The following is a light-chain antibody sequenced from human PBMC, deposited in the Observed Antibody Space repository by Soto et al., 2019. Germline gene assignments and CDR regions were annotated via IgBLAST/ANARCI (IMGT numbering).Light chain of an antibody. V-gene: IGKV2D-29*02. J-gene: IGKJ5*01. CDR3: MQSTQLPPT. Sequence: DFVMTQTPLSLSVAPGQPSSISCKSSQSLLHITGETFLFWYLQKPGQSPQLLIYEVSTRVSGVPERFSGSGSGTDSTLEISRVETDDVGIYYCMQSTQLPPTFGQGTRLEIK. CDR2: EVS. CDR1: QSLLHITGETF.